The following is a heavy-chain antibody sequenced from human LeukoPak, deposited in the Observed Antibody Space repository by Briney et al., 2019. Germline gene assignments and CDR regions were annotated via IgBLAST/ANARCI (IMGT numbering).Heavy chain of an antibody. CDR1: GGSVSSGDYY. CDR2: IYYDGRT. Sequence: KPSETLSLTCTVSGGSVSSGDYYWTWLRQPPGKGLEWIGYIYYDGRTDYNPSLKSRVTISLDTSENQFSLKLSSVTAADTAVYFCAGTSGWYIYHFDFWGQGTLVTVSS. J-gene: IGHJ4*02. CDR3: AGTSGWYIYHFDF. V-gene: IGHV4-61*08. D-gene: IGHD6-19*01.